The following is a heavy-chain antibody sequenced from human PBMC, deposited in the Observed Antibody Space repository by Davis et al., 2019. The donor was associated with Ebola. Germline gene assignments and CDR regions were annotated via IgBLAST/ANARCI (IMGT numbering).Heavy chain of an antibody. Sequence: ASVKVSCKASGYTFTSYYMHWVRQAPGQGLEWMGIINPSGGSTSYAQKLQGRVTMTTDTSTSTAYMELRSLRSDDTAVYYCARVPSRMAFDYWGQGTLVTVSS. D-gene: IGHD5-24*01. J-gene: IGHJ4*02. V-gene: IGHV1-46*01. CDR3: ARVPSRMAFDY. CDR1: GYTFTSYY. CDR2: INPSGGST.